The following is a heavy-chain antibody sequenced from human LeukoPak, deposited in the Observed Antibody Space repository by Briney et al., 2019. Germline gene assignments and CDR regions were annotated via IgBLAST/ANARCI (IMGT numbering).Heavy chain of an antibody. V-gene: IGHV1-24*01. CDR1: GYTLTELS. J-gene: IGHJ6*02. Sequence: ASVKVSRKVSGYTLTELSMHWVRQAPGKGLEWMGGFDPEGGETIYAQKFQGRVTMTEDTSTDTAYMELSSLRSEDTAVYYCATLEGYSGMDVWGQGTTVTVSS. D-gene: IGHD6-6*01. CDR2: FDPEGGET. CDR3: ATLEGYSGMDV.